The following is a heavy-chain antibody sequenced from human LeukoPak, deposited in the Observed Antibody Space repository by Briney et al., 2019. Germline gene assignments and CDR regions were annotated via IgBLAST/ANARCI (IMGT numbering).Heavy chain of an antibody. J-gene: IGHJ4*02. V-gene: IGHV3-21*01. Sequence: PGGSLRLSCAASGFTFSDHSMNWVRQAPGKGLEWVSSISSSGSYIYYADSVKGRFTISRDNAKNSLYLQMNSLRDEDTAVYYCARAVDTAMVTFDYWGQGTLVTVSS. CDR2: ISSSGSYI. CDR3: ARAVDTAMVTFDY. D-gene: IGHD5-18*01. CDR1: GFTFSDHS.